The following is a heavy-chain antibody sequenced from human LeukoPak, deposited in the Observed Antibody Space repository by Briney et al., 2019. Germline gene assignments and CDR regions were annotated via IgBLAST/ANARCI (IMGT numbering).Heavy chain of an antibody. V-gene: IGHV3-23*01. Sequence: QPGGSLGLSCAASGFTFSSYAMSGVRQAPGKGLEWVSAISGSGGSTYYADSVKGRFTISRDNSKNTLYLQMNSLRAEDTAVYYCPKDLNWNYVHYWGQGTLVTVSS. D-gene: IGHD1-7*01. CDR2: ISGSGGST. CDR3: PKDLNWNYVHY. J-gene: IGHJ4*02. CDR1: GFTFSSYA.